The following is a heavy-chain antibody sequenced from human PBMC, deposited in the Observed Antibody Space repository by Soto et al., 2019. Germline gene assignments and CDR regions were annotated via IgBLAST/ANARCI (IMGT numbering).Heavy chain of an antibody. V-gene: IGHV3-23*01. J-gene: IGHJ6*03. CDR3: GAVACIGGGYYYYYMDV. CDR2: ISGRVDTT. CDR1: GFTFSSYP. D-gene: IGHD6-19*01. Sequence: EVQLLESGGGLVQPGGTLRLSCEASGFTFSSYPMTWVRQAPGRGLEWVSAISGRVDTTYYANSKKGRFTISRDNSRKTVFLQMNSLRAEDTAVYYCGAVACIGGGYYYYYMDVWGKGTTVTVSS.